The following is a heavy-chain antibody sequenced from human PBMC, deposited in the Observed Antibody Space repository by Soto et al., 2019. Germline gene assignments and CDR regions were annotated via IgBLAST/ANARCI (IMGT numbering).Heavy chain of an antibody. Sequence: SETLSLTCTVSGDSTSTYYWNWIRQPPGKGLEWIGYIYYSGSTNYNPSLKSRVTISVDTSKNQFSLKLSSVTAADTAVYYCARSDGRYWGQGTLVTVSS. V-gene: IGHV4-59*01. CDR1: GDSTSTYY. CDR3: ARSDGRY. CDR2: IYYSGST. J-gene: IGHJ4*02.